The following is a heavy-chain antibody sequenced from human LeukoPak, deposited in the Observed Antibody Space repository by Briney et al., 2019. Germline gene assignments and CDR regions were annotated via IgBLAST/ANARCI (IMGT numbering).Heavy chain of an antibody. CDR3: AREKTRLAAGDAFDI. Sequence: GASVKVSCKPSGYTFSTYGISWVRQAPGQGLEWMGWISTYNGNTYYALKLQGRITMTTDTSTSTAYMELRNLRSDDTAVYYCAREKTRLAAGDAFDIWDQGTMVTVSS. J-gene: IGHJ3*02. CDR2: ISTYNGNT. V-gene: IGHV1-18*01. CDR1: GYTFSTYG. D-gene: IGHD6-13*01.